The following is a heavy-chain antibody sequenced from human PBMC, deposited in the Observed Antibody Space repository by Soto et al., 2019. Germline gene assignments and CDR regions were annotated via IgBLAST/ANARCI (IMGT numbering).Heavy chain of an antibody. J-gene: IGHJ4*02. D-gene: IGHD2-21*02. V-gene: IGHV1-3*01. CDR2: INAGNGNT. CDR1: GYTFTSYA. CDR3: ARDMTSDY. Sequence: QVQLVQSGAEVKKPGASVKVSCKASGYTFTSYAMHWVRQAPGQRLEWMGWINAGNGNTKYSQKFQGRVTITRDTSARTAYMELSSLRSEDTAVYYCARDMTSDYWGQGTLVTVSS.